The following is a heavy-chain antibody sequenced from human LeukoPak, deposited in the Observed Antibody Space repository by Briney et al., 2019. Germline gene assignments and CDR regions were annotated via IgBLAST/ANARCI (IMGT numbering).Heavy chain of an antibody. Sequence: PSETLSLTCAVYSGSFSGYSWSWIRQPPGKGLEWIGEINHSGSTNYSPSLKSRVTISVDTSSSQFSLSLSSVTAADTAVYYYARNHTGYFDPWGQGTLVTVSS. V-gene: IGHV4-34*01. CDR1: SGSFSGYS. J-gene: IGHJ5*02. D-gene: IGHD5-18*01. CDR3: ARNHTGYFDP. CDR2: INHSGST.